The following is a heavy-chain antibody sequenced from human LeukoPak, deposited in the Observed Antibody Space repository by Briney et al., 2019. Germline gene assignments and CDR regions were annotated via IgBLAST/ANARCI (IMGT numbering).Heavy chain of an antibody. D-gene: IGHD1-26*01. CDR3: ALSAGGSYPHNDAFDI. J-gene: IGHJ3*02. V-gene: IGHV1-46*01. CDR2: INPSGGST. Sequence: GASVKVSCKASGYTFTSNYMHWVRQAPGQGLEWMEIINPSGGSTSYAQKFQGRVTMTRDMSTSTVYMDLSSLRSEDTAVYYCALSAGGSYPHNDAFDIWGQGTMVIVSS. CDR1: GYTFTSNY.